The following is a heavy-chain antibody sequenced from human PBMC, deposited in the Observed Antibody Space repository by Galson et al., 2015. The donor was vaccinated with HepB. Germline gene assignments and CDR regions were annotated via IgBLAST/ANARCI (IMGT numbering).Heavy chain of an antibody. CDR1: GFTFSSHY. Sequence: SLRLSCAASGFTFSSHYMHWVRQAPGKGLVWVSRVSTDGSSTNYADSVKGRFTISRDDAKNTLFLQMSGLRPEDTALYYCARGILRVSVAHDYWGQGTLVTVSS. CDR2: VSTDGSST. CDR3: ARGILRVSVAHDY. V-gene: IGHV3-74*01. D-gene: IGHD6-19*01. J-gene: IGHJ4*02.